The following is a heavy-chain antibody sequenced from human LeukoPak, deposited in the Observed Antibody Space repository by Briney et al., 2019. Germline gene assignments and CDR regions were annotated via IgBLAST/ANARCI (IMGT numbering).Heavy chain of an antibody. D-gene: IGHD4-17*01. J-gene: IGHJ6*02. CDR2: IRYDGSNK. Sequence: PGGSLRLPCAASGFTFSSYGMHWVRQAPGKGLEWVAFIRYDGSNKYYADSVKGRFTISRDNSKNTLYLQMNSLRAEDTAVYYCAKEVDYGDYYYYGMDVWGQGTTVTVSS. CDR3: AKEVDYGDYYYYGMDV. CDR1: GFTFSSYG. V-gene: IGHV3-30*02.